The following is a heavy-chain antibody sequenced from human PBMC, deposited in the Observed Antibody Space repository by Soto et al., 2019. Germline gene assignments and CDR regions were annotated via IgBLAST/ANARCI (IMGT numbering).Heavy chain of an antibody. CDR3: ITGIGL. J-gene: IGHJ6*02. V-gene: IGHV3-15*01. Sequence: PGGSLRLSCAAAGFVFSNAGMNWVRQAPGKGLEWVGRIKSRTDGGTTDYAAPVKGRFTISRDDSKNMLYLQMSSLRSEDTSVYYCITGIGLWGQGTTVTVSS. CDR1: GFVFSNAG. CDR2: IKSRTDGGTT.